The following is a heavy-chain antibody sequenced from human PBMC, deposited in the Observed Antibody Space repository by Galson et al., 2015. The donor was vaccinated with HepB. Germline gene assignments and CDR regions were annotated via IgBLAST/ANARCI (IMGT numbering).Heavy chain of an antibody. Sequence: SLRLSCAASGFTFSSYAMHWVRQAPGKGLEWVAVISYDGSNKYYADSVKGRFTISRDNSKNTLYLQMNSLRAEDTAVYYCAVTYYDFWSGYLFSGLDLDYWGQGTLVTVSS. CDR3: AVTYYDFWSGYLFSGLDLDY. CDR2: ISYDGSNK. V-gene: IGHV3-30-3*01. D-gene: IGHD3-3*01. CDR1: GFTFSSYA. J-gene: IGHJ4*02.